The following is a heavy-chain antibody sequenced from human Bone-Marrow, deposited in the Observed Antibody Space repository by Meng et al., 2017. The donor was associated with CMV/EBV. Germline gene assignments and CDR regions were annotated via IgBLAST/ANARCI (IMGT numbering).Heavy chain of an antibody. CDR2: INPYSGGT. CDR3: ARVGTYCSSTSCYTFDI. Sequence: SVNVSCKASGYTFTGYYMHWVRQAPGQGLEWMGWINPYSGGTNYAQKFQGRVTMTRDTSISTAYMEPSRLRSDDTAVYYCARVGTYCSSTSCYTFDIWGRGTMVTVSS. V-gene: IGHV1-2*02. D-gene: IGHD2-2*02. J-gene: IGHJ3*02. CDR1: GYTFTGYY.